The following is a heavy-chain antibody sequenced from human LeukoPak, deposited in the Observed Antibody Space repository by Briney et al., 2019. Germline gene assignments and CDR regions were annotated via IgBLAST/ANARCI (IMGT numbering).Heavy chain of an antibody. CDR1: GGSISSYY. CDR2: IYYSGST. D-gene: IGHD3-22*01. CDR3: ARDLADRTIVVVITYFDY. V-gene: IGHV4-39*07. Sequence: SETLSLTCTVSGGSISSYYWGWIRQPPGKGLEWIGSIYYSGSTYYNPSLKSRVTISVDTSKNQFSLKLSSVTAADTAVYYCARDLADRTIVVVITYFDYWGQGTLVTVSS. J-gene: IGHJ4*02.